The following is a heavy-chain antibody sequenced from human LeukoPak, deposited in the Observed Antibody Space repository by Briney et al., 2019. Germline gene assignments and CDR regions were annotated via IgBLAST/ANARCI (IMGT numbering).Heavy chain of an antibody. CDR2: ISGSGGST. CDR3: AKDRAGREGFDY. V-gene: IGHV3-23*01. J-gene: IGHJ4*02. Sequence: GGSLRLSCAASGFTFSSYAMSRVRQAPGKGLEWVSAISGSGGSTYYADSVKGRFTISRDNSKNTLYLQMNSLRAEDTAVYYCAKDRAGREGFDYWGQGTLVTVSS. D-gene: IGHD1-26*01. CDR1: GFTFSSYA.